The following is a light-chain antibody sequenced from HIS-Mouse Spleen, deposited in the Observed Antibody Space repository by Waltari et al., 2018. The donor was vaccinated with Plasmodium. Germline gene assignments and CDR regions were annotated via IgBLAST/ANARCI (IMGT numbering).Light chain of an antibody. Sequence: SSELTQPPSVSVSPGQTASITCSGAKLGGKSACWYQQKPGQYPVLVIYQDSKRPSGIPERFSGSNSGNTATLTISGTQAMDEADYYCQAWDSSTVVFGGGTKLTVL. J-gene: IGLJ2*01. CDR3: QAWDSSTVV. CDR2: QDS. V-gene: IGLV3-1*01. CDR1: KLGGKS.